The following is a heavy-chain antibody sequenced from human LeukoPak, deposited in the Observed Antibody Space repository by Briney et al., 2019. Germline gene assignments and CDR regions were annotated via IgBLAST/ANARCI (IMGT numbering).Heavy chain of an antibody. CDR2: ISGSGGST. Sequence: GGSLRLSCAASGFTFSSYAMSWVRQAPGKGLEWVSAISGSGGSTYYADSVKGRFTISRDNSKNTLYLQMNSLRAEDTAVYYCANGRDSSGWLAAPCYFDYWGQGTLVTVSS. CDR3: ANGRDSSGWLAAPCYFDY. V-gene: IGHV3-23*01. CDR1: GFTFSSYA. D-gene: IGHD6-19*01. J-gene: IGHJ4*02.